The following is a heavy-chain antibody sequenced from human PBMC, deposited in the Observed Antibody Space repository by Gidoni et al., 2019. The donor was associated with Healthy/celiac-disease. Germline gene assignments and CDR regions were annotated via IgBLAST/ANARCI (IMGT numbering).Heavy chain of an antibody. V-gene: IGHV3-21*01. CDR2: ISSSSSYI. CDR1: GFTLSTYS. Sequence: EVQLVESGGGLVTPGGYLRLSCAASGFTLSTYSMNWGRQAPGKGLECVSSISSSSSYIYYADSVKGRCTIFRDNAKNSLYLQMNSLRAEDTAVYYCARDRATYYYGSGPAVDVWGQGTTVTVSS. D-gene: IGHD3-10*01. J-gene: IGHJ6*02. CDR3: ARDRATYYYGSGPAVDV.